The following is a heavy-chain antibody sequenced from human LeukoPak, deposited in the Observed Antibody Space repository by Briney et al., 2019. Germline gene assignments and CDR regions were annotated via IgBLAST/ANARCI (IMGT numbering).Heavy chain of an antibody. CDR1: GGTFSSYA. CDR3: ARGPAATDWFDP. CDR2: IIPIFGTA. J-gene: IGHJ5*02. V-gene: IGHV1-69*13. Sequence: SVKVSCKASGGTFSSYAISWVRQAPGQGLEWMGGIIPIFGTANYAQKFQGRVTITADESTSTAYMELSRLRSDDTAVYYCARGPAATDWFDPWGQGTLVTVSS. D-gene: IGHD2-2*01.